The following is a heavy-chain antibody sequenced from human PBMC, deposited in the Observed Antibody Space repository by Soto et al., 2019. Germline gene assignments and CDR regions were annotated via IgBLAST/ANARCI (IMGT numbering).Heavy chain of an antibody. CDR1: GYGFTGYY. J-gene: IGHJ4*02. Sequence: ASVKVSCQASGYGFTGYYMHWVRQAPGQGLEWMGWINPNSGGTNYAQKFQGWVTMTRDTSISTAYMELSRLRSDDTAVYYCAREARDYVWGSYRSYYFDYWGQGTLVTVSS. V-gene: IGHV1-2*04. CDR3: AREARDYVWGSYRSYYFDY. CDR2: INPNSGGT. D-gene: IGHD3-16*02.